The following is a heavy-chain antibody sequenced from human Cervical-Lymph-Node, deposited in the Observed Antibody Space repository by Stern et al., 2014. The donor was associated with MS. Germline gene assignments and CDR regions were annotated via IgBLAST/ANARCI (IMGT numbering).Heavy chain of an antibody. D-gene: IGHD3-10*01. J-gene: IGHJ4*02. CDR3: ARHLEWFGGY. V-gene: IGHV4-39*01. Sequence: QLQLQESGPGLVKPSETLSLTCTVSGGSISSSSYYWGWIRQPPGKGLEWIGSIYYSGSTYYNPSLKSRVTIPLDPPKTHFSLNLSSVTAADTAVYYCARHLEWFGGYWGQGTLVTVSS. CDR2: IYYSGST. CDR1: GGSISSSSYY.